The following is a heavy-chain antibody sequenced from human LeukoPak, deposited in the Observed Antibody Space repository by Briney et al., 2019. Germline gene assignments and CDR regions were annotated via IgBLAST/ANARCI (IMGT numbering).Heavy chain of an antibody. CDR1: GFTFSNYG. CDR3: ARDPTPIPGMATGNAFDI. J-gene: IGHJ3*02. CDR2: IWYDGSNK. Sequence: GGSLRLSCAASGFTFSNYGMHWVRQAPGKGLEWVAVIWYDGSNKYYADSVKGRFTISRDNSKNTLYLQMNSLRAEDTAVYYCARDPTPIPGMATGNAFDIWGQGTMVTVSS. D-gene: IGHD5-24*01. V-gene: IGHV3-33*01.